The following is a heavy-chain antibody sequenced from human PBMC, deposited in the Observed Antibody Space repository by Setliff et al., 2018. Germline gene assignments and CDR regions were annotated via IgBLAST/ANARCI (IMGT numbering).Heavy chain of an antibody. CDR2: IYYSRDT. CDR1: GGSMITNDYF. V-gene: IGHV4-39*07. D-gene: IGHD6-19*01. Sequence: SETLSLTCTVSGGSMITNDYFRGWIRRPPGTGLEWIGSIYYSRDTYYNPSLKSRATVSVDTSTSQFSLRLTSVTAADSAGYFCARYPRRGNGWYPYYVDVWGKGTTVTVSS. CDR3: ARYPRRGNGWYPYYVDV. J-gene: IGHJ6*03.